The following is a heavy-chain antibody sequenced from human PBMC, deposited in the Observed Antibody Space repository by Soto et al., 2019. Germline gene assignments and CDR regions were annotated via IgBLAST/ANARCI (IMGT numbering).Heavy chain of an antibody. J-gene: IGHJ6*02. CDR3: AKGPTVFGAVISFDYYYGMYV. Sequence: PRLSCTASGFTFSTSAMSWVRQAPGRGLEWVSGISGSGAGTYYADSVKGRFTISRDNSKNTLYLQMSGLRAEDAALYYCAKGPTVFGAVISFDYYYGMYVWGQGTPVTVSS. V-gene: IGHV3-23*01. CDR1: GFTFSTSA. D-gene: IGHD3-3*01. CDR2: ISGSGAGT.